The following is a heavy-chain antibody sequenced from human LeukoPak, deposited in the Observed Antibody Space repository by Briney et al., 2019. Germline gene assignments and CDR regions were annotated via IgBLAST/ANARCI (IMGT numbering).Heavy chain of an antibody. V-gene: IGHV4-39*01. D-gene: IGHD6-13*01. CDR2: IYYSGKT. J-gene: IGHJ3*02. CDR1: GGSISSSSYY. CDR3: ARPSSNWSLGAFDI. Sequence: PSETLSLTCAVSGGSISSSSYYWGWIRQPPGKGLEWTGSIYYSGKTYYNPSLKSRVTISVDTSKNQFSLKLSSVTAADTAVYYCARPSSNWSLGAFDIWGQGTMVTVSS.